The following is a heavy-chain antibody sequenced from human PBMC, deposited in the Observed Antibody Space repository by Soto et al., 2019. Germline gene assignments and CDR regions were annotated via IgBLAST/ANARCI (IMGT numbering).Heavy chain of an antibody. V-gene: IGHV4-31*03. CDR3: ARTPYSSSWYVYYYGMDV. CDR1: GGSISSGGYY. J-gene: IGHJ6*02. D-gene: IGHD6-13*01. Sequence: QVQLQESGPGLVKPSQTLSLTCTVSGGSISSGGYYWSWIRQHPGKGLEWIGYIYYSGSTYYNPSLKSRVTISVDTSKNQFSLKLSSVTAADTAVYYCARTPYSSSWYVYYYGMDVWGQGTTVTVSS. CDR2: IYYSGST.